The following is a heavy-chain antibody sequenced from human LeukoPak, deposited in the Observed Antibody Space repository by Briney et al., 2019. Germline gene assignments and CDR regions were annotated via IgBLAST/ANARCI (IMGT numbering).Heavy chain of an antibody. Sequence: GGSLRLSCAASGFTFSSYGMHWVRQAPGKGLEWVAFIRYDGSNKYYADSVKGRFTISRDNSKNTLYLQMNSLRAEDTAVYYCARDGFDKGAFDIWGQGTMVTVSS. CDR2: IRYDGSNK. CDR3: ARDGFDKGAFDI. CDR1: GFTFSSYG. D-gene: IGHD3-16*01. J-gene: IGHJ3*02. V-gene: IGHV3-30*02.